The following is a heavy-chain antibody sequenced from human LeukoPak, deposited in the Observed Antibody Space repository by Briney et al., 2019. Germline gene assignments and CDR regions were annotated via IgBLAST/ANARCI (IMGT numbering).Heavy chain of an antibody. Sequence: GRSLRLSCAASGFTFSSYSINWVRQAPGKGLEWVSSISSSSSYIYYADSVKGRFTISRDNAKNSLYLQMNSLRAEDTAVYYCARDPAAAGTSDYLDYWGQGTLVTVSS. D-gene: IGHD6-13*01. V-gene: IGHV3-21*01. CDR2: ISSSSSYI. J-gene: IGHJ4*02. CDR1: GFTFSSYS. CDR3: ARDPAAAGTSDYLDY.